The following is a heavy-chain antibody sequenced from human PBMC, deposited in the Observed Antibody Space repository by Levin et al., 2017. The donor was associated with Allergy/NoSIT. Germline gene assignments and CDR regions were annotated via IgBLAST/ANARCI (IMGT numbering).Heavy chain of an antibody. V-gene: IGHV3-30*04. CDR1: GFTFSSYA. CDR3: ARSFFRGYLPIAVAGTIYAFDI. CDR2: ISYDGSNK. D-gene: IGHD6-19*01. J-gene: IGHJ3*02. Sequence: PGGSLRLSCAASGFTFSSYAMHWVRQAPGKGLEWVAVISYDGSNKYYADSVKGRFTISRDNSKNTLYLQMNSLRAEDTAVYYCARSFFRGYLPIAVAGTIYAFDIWGQGTMVTVSS.